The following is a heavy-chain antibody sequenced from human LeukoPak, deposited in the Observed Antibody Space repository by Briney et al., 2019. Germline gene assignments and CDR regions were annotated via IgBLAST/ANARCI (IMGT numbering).Heavy chain of an antibody. CDR3: TTSLSQQLVLWGYFAFDI. J-gene: IGHJ3*02. D-gene: IGHD6-13*01. Sequence: PGGSLRLSCAASGFTFSNAWMSWVRQAPGKGLEWVGRIKSKTDGGTTDYAAPVKGRFTISRDDSKNTLYLQMNSLKTEDTAVYYCTTSLSQQLVLWGYFAFDIWGQGTMVTVPS. V-gene: IGHV3-15*01. CDR2: IKSKTDGGTT. CDR1: GFTFSNAW.